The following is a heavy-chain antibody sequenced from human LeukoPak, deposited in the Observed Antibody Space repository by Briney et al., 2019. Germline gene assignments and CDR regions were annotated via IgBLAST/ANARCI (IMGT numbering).Heavy chain of an antibody. CDR2: LSDSGSTT. CDR1: GFSFIYYA. D-gene: IGHD3-10*01. Sequence: GGCLRLSCTASGFSFIYYAMRWVRQAPGEGLEGVSGLSDSGSTTYYADSVRGPFTISRDNAKNTLYLHMNTLRVDDTAIYCGRGSSETTMFYYYYMDVWGKGTTVSVSS. V-gene: IGHV3-23*01. J-gene: IGHJ6*03. CDR3: RGSSETTMFYYYYMDV.